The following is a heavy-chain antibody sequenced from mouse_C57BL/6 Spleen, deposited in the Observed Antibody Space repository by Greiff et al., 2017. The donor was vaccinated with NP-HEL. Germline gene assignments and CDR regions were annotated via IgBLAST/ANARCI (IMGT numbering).Heavy chain of an antibody. D-gene: IGHD2-2*01. J-gene: IGHJ2*01. Sequence: EVQLQQSGPGLVKPSQSLYLTCSVPGYSITSGYFWNWNRKFPGNQLEWMGYISYDGSTNYNQSFKNRTTFTRDTSKNQLFRKLNSVTTEDTATDYFSRYGWTDFDDWGQGTTLTVSS. CDR2: ISYDGST. CDR3: SRYGWTDFDD. V-gene: IGHV3-6*01. CDR1: GYSITSGYF.